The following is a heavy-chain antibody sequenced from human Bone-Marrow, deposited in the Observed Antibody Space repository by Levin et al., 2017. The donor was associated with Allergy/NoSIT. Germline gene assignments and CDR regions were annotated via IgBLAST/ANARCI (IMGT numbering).Heavy chain of an antibody. CDR1: GGSFSGNY. Sequence: SETLSLTCAVYGGSFSGNYWAWIRQPPGKGLEWIGEIDHGRNTNYNPSLMSRVTVSADMSKNQVSLKLTSVTAADTAVYYCARGRGVRGTIVPRYYYYGLDVWGQGTTVTVSS. CDR2: IDHGRNT. J-gene: IGHJ6*02. V-gene: IGHV4-34*01. CDR3: ARGRGVRGTIVPRYYYYGLDV. D-gene: IGHD3-10*01.